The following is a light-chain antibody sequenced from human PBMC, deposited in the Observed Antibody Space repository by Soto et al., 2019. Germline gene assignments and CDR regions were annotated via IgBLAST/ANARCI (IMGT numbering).Light chain of an antibody. Sequence: QSALTQPRSVSASPGQSVTIPCSGSSSDVGGYNLVSWYQQKPGEVPKVIIYDVFKRPSGVPDRFFGSKSGNTATLTISGLQGDDEADFHCCSYAGRFTWLFGGGTKLTVL. J-gene: IGLJ3*02. CDR3: CSYAGRFTWL. V-gene: IGLV2-11*01. CDR1: SSDVGGYNL. CDR2: DVF.